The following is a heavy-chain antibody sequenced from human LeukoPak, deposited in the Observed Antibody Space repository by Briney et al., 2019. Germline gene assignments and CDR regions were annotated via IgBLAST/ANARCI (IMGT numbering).Heavy chain of an antibody. Sequence: GGSLRLSCAASGFTFSSYWMSWVRQAPGKGLEWVANIKQDGSEKYYVDSVKGRFTISRDNAKNSLYLQMNSLRAEDTAVYYCARTDQHDTNAYRPIDYWGQGTLVTVSS. CDR2: IKQDGSEK. CDR1: GFTFSSYW. CDR3: ARTDQHDTNAYRPIDY. D-gene: IGHD3-22*01. V-gene: IGHV3-7*01. J-gene: IGHJ4*02.